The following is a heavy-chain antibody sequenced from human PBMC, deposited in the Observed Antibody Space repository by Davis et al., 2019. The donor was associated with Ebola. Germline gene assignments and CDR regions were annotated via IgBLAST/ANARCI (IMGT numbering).Heavy chain of an antibody. J-gene: IGHJ4*02. CDR1: GGSFSGYY. CDR3: ARDSSGSSGTLDY. CDR2: INRGGIT. D-gene: IGHD3-22*01. V-gene: IGHV4-34*01. Sequence: PSEILSLTCTVYGGSFSGYYWTWVRQPPGKGLEWIGEINRGGITHYNPSLQSRVAVSLDRSRNQFSLDLNSVTAADTAVYFCARDSSGSSGTLDYWGQGTLVTVSS.